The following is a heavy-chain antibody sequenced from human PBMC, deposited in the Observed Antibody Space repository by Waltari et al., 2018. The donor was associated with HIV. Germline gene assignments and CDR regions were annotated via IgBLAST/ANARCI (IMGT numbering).Heavy chain of an antibody. Sequence: QVQLVESGGGVVQPGRSLRLSCEGSGFTFSSYGLQWVRQAPGRVLERVGVISYGGINRYYADAVKGRCTISRDNSKNTLYLQMTSLRAGDSAVYYCARVRLVVVITYDFDYWGQGTLVTVSS. CDR1: GFTFSSYG. CDR3: ARVRLVVVITYDFDY. D-gene: IGHD3-22*01. J-gene: IGHJ4*02. CDR2: ISYGGINR. V-gene: IGHV3-30*03.